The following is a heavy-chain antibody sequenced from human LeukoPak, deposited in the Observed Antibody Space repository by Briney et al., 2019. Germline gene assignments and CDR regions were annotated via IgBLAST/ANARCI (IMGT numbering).Heavy chain of an antibody. J-gene: IGHJ4*02. CDR3: VKGRMSEDGLDF. CDR1: GFTFGRSA. D-gene: IGHD5-24*01. Sequence: GGSLTLSCEASGFTFGRSAMTWVRQTAGKGLEWFSSISSSGNTYYPDSVKGRFTISRDNPKNLVNLQMNSLRAEDTAIYYCVKGRMSEDGLDFWGQGSLVTVSS. V-gene: IGHV3-23*01. CDR2: ISSSGNT.